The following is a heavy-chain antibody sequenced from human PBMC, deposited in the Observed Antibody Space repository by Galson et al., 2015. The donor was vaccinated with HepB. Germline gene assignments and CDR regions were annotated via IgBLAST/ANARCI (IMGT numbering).Heavy chain of an antibody. J-gene: IGHJ4*02. CDR1: GFTFSGSA. V-gene: IGHV3-73*01. CDR3: TRPGGIVATTRGDY. D-gene: IGHD5-12*01. Sequence: LRLSCAASGFTFSGSAMHWVRQASGKGLEWVGRIRSKANSYATAYAASVKGRFTISRDDSKNTAYLQMNSLKTEDTAVYYCTRPGGIVATTRGDYWGQGTLVTVSS. CDR2: IRSKANSYAT.